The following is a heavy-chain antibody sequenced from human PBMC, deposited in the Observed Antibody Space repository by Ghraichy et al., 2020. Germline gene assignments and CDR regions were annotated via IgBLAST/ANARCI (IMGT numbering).Heavy chain of an antibody. CDR2: IYYSGST. CDR3: ARQTLRVTTYFSTDY. CDR1: GGSISSSSYY. V-gene: IGHV4-39*07. J-gene: IGHJ4*02. Sequence: SETLSLTCTVSGGSISSSSYYWGWIRQPPGKGLEWIGSIYYSGSTYYNPSLKSRVTISVDTSKNQFSLKLSSVTAADTAVYYCARQTLRVTTYFSTDYWGQGTLVTVSS. D-gene: IGHD4-17*01.